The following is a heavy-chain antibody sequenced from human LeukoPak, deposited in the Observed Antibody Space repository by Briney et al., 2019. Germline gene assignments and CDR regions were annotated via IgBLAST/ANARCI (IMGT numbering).Heavy chain of an antibody. CDR2: ISGSGGST. D-gene: IGHD2-21*02. CDR3: ASGSSSPHCGGDCYFDY. J-gene: IGHJ4*02. V-gene: IGHV3-23*01. Sequence: AISGSGGSTYYADSVKGRFTISRDNSKNTLYLQMNSLRAEDTAVYYCASGSSSPHCGGDCYFDYWGQGTLVTVSS.